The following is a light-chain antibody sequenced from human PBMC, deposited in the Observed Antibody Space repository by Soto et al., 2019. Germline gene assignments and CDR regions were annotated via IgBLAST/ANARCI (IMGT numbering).Light chain of an antibody. J-gene: IGKJ2*01. CDR2: AAS. CDR1: QGISSY. CDR3: QQLNSYPPT. Sequence: IQLTKSPSSLSASVGDRVTITCRASQGISSYLSWYQQKPGKAPKFLIYAASTLQRGVPSRFSGSGSGTDFTLTISSLQPEDFATYFCQQLNSYPPTFGQGTELEMK. V-gene: IGKV1-9*01.